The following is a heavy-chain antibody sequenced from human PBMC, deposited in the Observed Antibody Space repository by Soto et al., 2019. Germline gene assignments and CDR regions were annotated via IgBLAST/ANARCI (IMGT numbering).Heavy chain of an antibody. V-gene: IGHV3-48*02. CDR2: ISSSSTI. J-gene: IGHJ6*02. CDR3: ARAGYYDSSGYDYYYYGMDV. Sequence: LRLSCAASGFTFSSYSMNWVRQAPGKGLEWVSYISSSSTIYYADSVKGRFTISRDNAKNSLYLQMNSLRDEDTAVYYCARAGYYDSSGYDYYYYGMDVWGQGTTVTVSS. CDR1: GFTFSSYS. D-gene: IGHD3-22*01.